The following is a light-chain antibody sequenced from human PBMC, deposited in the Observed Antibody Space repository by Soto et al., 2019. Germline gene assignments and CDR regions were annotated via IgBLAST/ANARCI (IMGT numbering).Light chain of an antibody. CDR3: SSFTRDATLI. CDR1: NGDIGTYKY. J-gene: IGLJ2*01. V-gene: IGLV2-14*01. CDR2: EVI. Sequence: QSALTQPASVSGSPGQSITISCNGSNGDIGTYKYVSWYQQRPGKAPKLMIYEVINRPSGISNRFSGSKSGNTASLTISDLQPEDDADYYCSSFTRDATLIFGGGTQLTVL.